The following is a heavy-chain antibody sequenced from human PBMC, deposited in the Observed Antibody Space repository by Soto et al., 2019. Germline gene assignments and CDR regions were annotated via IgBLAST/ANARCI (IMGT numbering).Heavy chain of an antibody. CDR1: GFTFSSYA. Sequence: GRSLRLSCAASGFTFSSYAMSWVRQAPGKGLEWVSAISGSGGSTYYADSVKGRFTISRDNSKNTLYLQMNSLRAEDTAVYYCAKDGEDIVVVVAATSGPYYYYYMDVWGKGTTVTVSS. D-gene: IGHD2-15*01. V-gene: IGHV3-23*01. CDR2: ISGSGGST. J-gene: IGHJ6*03. CDR3: AKDGEDIVVVVAATSGPYYYYYMDV.